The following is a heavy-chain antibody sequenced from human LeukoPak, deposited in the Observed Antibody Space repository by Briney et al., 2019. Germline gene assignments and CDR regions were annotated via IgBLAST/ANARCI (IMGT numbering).Heavy chain of an antibody. D-gene: IGHD4-17*01. CDR1: GFTFSNYW. V-gene: IGHV3-7*01. J-gene: IGHJ4*02. Sequence: GGSLRLSCAASGFTFSNYWMTWVRQAPGKELEWVASIKQDGSDKYYVDSVKGRCTISRDNAKKSLYPQMNSLRAEDTAVYYCAGFRWTTTSVDYWGQGTLVTVSS. CDR2: IKQDGSDK. CDR3: AGFRWTTTSVDY.